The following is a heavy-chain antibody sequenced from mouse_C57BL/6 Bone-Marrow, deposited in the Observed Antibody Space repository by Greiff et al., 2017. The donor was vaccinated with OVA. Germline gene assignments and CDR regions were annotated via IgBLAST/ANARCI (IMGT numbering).Heavy chain of an antibody. CDR3: ASLYYGSSPDWYFDV. V-gene: IGHV2-2*01. CDR1: GFSLTSYG. Sequence: QVQLQQSGPGLVQPSQSLSLTCTVSGFSLTSYGVHWVRQSPGKGLEWLGVIWSGGSTAYNAAFISRLSISKDNSTSQVFFKMNSLQADDTAIYYCASLYYGSSPDWYFDVWGTGTTVTVSS. CDR2: IWSGGST. D-gene: IGHD1-1*01. J-gene: IGHJ1*03.